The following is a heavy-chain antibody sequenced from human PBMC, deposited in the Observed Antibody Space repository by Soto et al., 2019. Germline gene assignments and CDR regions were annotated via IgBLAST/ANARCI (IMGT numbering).Heavy chain of an antibody. V-gene: IGHV3-23*01. D-gene: IGHD1-1*01. CDR2: ISGSGGST. CDR3: AKATTGTTSEVAYFDY. CDR1: GFTFSSYA. Sequence: PGGSLRLSCAASGFTFSSYAMSWVRQAPGKGLEWVSAISGSGGSTYYADSVKGRFTISRDNSKNTLYLQMNSLRAEDTAVYYCAKATTGTTSEVAYFDYWGQGTLVTVSS. J-gene: IGHJ4*02.